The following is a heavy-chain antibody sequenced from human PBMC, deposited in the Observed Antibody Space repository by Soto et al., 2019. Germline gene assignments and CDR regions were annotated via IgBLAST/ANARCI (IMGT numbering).Heavy chain of an antibody. Sequence: QLVESGGGFVKPGMSLRLTCAASGFTFSNAWMTWVRQAPGKGLERVGIIRSQGDGGTAEYAATVRGRITIARDESQNLVFLHMDNLEPENTAVYYCITASLRWGQGTLVTVSS. V-gene: IGHV3-15*01. J-gene: IGHJ4*02. CDR3: ITASLR. CDR1: GFTFSNAW. CDR2: IRSQGDGGTA.